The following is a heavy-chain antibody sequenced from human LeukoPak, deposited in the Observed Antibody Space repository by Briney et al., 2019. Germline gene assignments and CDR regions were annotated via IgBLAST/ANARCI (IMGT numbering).Heavy chain of an antibody. J-gene: IGHJ4*02. V-gene: IGHV1-46*01. Sequence: GASVKFSCKASGYTFSSYYMHWVRQALGQGLEWMGIINPSGGSTSYAQNFQGRVTVTRDTSTSTVYMELSSLRSEDTAVYYCARGLHDYGDYEGYYFDYWGQGTLVTVSS. D-gene: IGHD4-17*01. CDR1: GYTFSSYY. CDR3: ARGLHDYGDYEGYYFDY. CDR2: INPSGGST.